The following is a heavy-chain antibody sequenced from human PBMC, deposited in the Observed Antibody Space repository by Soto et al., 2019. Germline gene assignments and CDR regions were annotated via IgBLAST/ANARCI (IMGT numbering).Heavy chain of an antibody. CDR3: ARDPPYYDFRLVV. Sequence: GGYLSLSFASSGFTVTSNYMSWVSQAPGKGLEWVSLIYSGGSTYYADSVKGRFTISRDNSKNTLYLQMNSLRAEDTAVYYCARDPPYYDFRLVVWGQGT. CDR2: IYSGGST. D-gene: IGHD3-3*01. J-gene: IGHJ6*02. V-gene: IGHV3-66*01. CDR1: GFTVTSNY.